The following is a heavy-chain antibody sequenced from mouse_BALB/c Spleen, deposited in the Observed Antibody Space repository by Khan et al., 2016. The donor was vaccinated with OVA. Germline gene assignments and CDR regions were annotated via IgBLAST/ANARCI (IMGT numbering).Heavy chain of an antibody. CDR2: ISSDATYT. V-gene: IGHV5-9-1*01. D-gene: IGHD2-1*01. Sequence: EVELVESGGGLVEPGGSLKLSCAASGFTFSSFVMSWVRQTPEKRLEWVATISSDATYTYYQDSVKGRITISRDTAKNNLYLQMHSLRSDDTAIYYCTNGNYGWFAYWGQGTLVTVST. J-gene: IGHJ3*01. CDR3: TNGNYGWFAY. CDR1: GFTFSSFV.